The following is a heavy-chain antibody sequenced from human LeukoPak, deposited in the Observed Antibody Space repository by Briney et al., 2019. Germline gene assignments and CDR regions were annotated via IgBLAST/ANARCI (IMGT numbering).Heavy chain of an antibody. CDR2: ISGSGGST. CDR1: GFTFSSYA. D-gene: IGHD3-22*01. J-gene: IGHJ4*02. Sequence: PGGSLRLSCAASGFTFSSYAMSWVRQAPGKGLEWVSAISGSGGSTYYADSVKGRFTISRDNSKNTLYLQMNSLRAEDTAVYYCAKLDSYYYDSSGYYFWGQGTLVTVSS. V-gene: IGHV3-23*01. CDR3: AKLDSYYYDSSGYYF.